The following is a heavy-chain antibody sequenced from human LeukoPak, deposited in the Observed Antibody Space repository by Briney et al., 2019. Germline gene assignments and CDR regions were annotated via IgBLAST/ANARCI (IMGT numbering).Heavy chain of an antibody. D-gene: IGHD2-21*01. CDR1: GYTFTSYA. V-gene: IGHV1-3*01. Sequence: ASVKVSCKASGYTFTSYAMHWVRQAPGQRLEWMGWINAGNGNTKYSQEFQGRVTITRDTSASTAYMELSSLRSDDTAVYYCARAIRSDAFDIWGQGTMVTVSS. CDR2: INAGNGNT. CDR3: ARAIRSDAFDI. J-gene: IGHJ3*02.